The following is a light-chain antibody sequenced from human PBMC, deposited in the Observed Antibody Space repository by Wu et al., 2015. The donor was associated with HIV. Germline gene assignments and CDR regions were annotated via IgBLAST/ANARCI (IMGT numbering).Light chain of an antibody. J-gene: IGKJ2*03. CDR3: QQYGSSPRS. CDR1: QSVTSN. Sequence: EIVMTQSPATLSVSPGESATLSCRASQSVTSNLAWYQQKRGQAPRLLIYGASSRATGIPDRFSGSGSGTDFTLTISRLEPEDFAVYYCQQYGSSPRSFGQGTKLEIK. V-gene: IGKV3-20*01. CDR2: GAS.